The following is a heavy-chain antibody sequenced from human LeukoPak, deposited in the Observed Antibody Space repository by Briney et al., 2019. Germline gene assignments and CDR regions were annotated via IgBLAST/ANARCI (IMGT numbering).Heavy chain of an antibody. Sequence: GGSLRLSCAASGFTFSSYGMHWVRQAPGKGPEWVAVISFDGNTQYLADSVRGRFTISRDNSKTTLDLQMNSLRAEDTAVYYCAKDLSEVFDYWGQGTLVTVSS. CDR3: AKDLSEVFDY. V-gene: IGHV3-33*06. D-gene: IGHD3-16*02. CDR2: ISFDGNTQ. J-gene: IGHJ4*02. CDR1: GFTFSSYG.